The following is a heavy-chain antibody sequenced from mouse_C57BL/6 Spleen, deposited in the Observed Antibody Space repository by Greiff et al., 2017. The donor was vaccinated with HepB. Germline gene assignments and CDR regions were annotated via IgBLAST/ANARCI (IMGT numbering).Heavy chain of an antibody. V-gene: IGHV1-18*01. J-gene: IGHJ3*01. CDR3: ASNYYGSSSWFAY. D-gene: IGHD1-1*01. CDR2: INPNNGGT. Sequence: VQLQQSGPELVKPGASVKIPCKASGYTFTDYNMDWVKQSHGKSLEWIGDINPNNGGTIYNQKFKGKATLTVDKSSSTAYMELRSLTSEDTAVYYCASNYYGSSSWFAYWGQGTLVTVSA. CDR1: GYTFTDYN.